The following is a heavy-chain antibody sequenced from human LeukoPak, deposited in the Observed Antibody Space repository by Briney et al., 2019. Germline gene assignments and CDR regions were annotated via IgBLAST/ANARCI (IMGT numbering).Heavy chain of an antibody. D-gene: IGHD3-22*01. CDR3: AKESYYYDSSGYYDSVY. J-gene: IGHJ4*02. Sequence: GGSLRLSCAASGFTFSSYAMSWVRQAPGKGLEWVSAISGSGGSTYYADSVKGRFTISRDNSKNTLYLQMNSLRAEDTAVYYCAKESYYYDSSGYYDSVYWGQGTLVTVS. V-gene: IGHV3-23*01. CDR1: GFTFSSYA. CDR2: ISGSGGST.